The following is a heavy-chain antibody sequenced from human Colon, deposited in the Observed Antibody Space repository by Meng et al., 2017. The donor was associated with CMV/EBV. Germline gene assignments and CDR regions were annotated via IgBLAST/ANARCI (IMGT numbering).Heavy chain of an antibody. CDR3: VGLSHGAGPLGYFDL. V-gene: IGHV1-2*02. Sequence: SGDTFIGNYMHWVRPAPGQGLEWMGWINPRSGGTNYAPKFRGRVTMTSDSSINTIYMELSRLKSDDTAMFYCVGLSHGAGPLGYFDLWGQGSLVTVSS. D-gene: IGHD2/OR15-2a*01. CDR1: GDTFIGNY. J-gene: IGHJ4*02. CDR2: INPRSGGT.